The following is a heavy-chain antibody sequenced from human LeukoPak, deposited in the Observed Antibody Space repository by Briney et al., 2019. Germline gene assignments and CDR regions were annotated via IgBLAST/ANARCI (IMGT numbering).Heavy chain of an antibody. V-gene: IGHV1-2*02. CDR1: GYTFTGYY. J-gene: IGHJ4*02. CDR3: ARGPYYYGSGSLYPDY. D-gene: IGHD3-10*01. CDR2: INPNSGGT. Sequence: ASVKVSCKASGYTFTGYYMHWVRQAPGQGLEWMGWINPNSGGTNYAQKFQGRVTMTRDTSISTAYMELSRLRSDDTAVYYCARGPYYYGSGSLYPDYWGQGTLVIVSS.